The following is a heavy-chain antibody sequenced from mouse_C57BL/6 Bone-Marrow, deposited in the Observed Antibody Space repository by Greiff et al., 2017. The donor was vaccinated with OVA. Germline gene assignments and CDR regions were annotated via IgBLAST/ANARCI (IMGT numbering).Heavy chain of an antibody. Sequence: LKESGAELVKPGASVKLSCTASGFNIKDYYMHWVKQRTEQGLEWIGRIDPEDGETKYAPKFQGKATITADTSSNTAYLQLSSLTSEDTAVYYCAFTTGVGGDYFDYWGQGTTLTVSS. J-gene: IGHJ2*01. CDR1: GFNIKDYY. V-gene: IGHV14-2*01. CDR3: AFTTGVGGDYFDY. D-gene: IGHD1-1*01. CDR2: IDPEDGET.